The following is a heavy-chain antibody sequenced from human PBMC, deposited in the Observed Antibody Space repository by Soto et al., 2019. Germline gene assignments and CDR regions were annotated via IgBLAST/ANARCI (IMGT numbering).Heavy chain of an antibody. CDR3: ARLPRVAARKYYYYGMDV. V-gene: IGHV4-39*01. CDR1: GGSISSSSYY. Sequence: SETLSLTCTVSGGSISSSSYYWGWIRQPPGKGLEWIGSIYYSGSTYYNPSLKSRVTISVDTSKNQFSLKLSSVTAADTAVYYCARLPRVAARKYYYYGMDVWGQGTTVTVSS. CDR2: IYYSGST. D-gene: IGHD6-6*01. J-gene: IGHJ6*02.